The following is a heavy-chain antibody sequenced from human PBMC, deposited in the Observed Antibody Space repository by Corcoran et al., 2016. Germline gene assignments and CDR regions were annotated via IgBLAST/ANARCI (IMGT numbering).Heavy chain of an antibody. V-gene: IGHV3-53*01. Sequence: EVQLVESGGGLIQPGGSLRLSCAASGFTVSSDYMSWVRQAPGKGLEWVSVIYSGGSTYYADSVKGRFTISRDNSKNTLYLKMNSLRVDDTAVYYCARGETHDYWGQGTLVTVSS. J-gene: IGHJ4*02. CDR1: GFTVSSDY. CDR2: IYSGGST. CDR3: ARGETHDY.